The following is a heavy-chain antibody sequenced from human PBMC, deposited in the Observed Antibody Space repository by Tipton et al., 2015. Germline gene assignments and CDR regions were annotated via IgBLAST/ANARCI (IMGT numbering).Heavy chain of an antibody. J-gene: IGHJ4*02. V-gene: IGHV3-23*01. D-gene: IGHD4-23*01. CDR2: ISGSGGST. Sequence: GSLRLSCAASGFPFSSYVMSWVRQAPGKGLEWVSSISGSGGSTDYEDSVKGRFTISRDNSKNTLYLQMDSLRADDTALYYCAKESGNSRPFGYWGQGTLVTVFS. CDR3: AKESGNSRPFGY. CDR1: GFPFSSYV.